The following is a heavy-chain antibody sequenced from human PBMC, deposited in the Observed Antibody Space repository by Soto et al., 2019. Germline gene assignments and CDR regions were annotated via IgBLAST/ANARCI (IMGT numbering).Heavy chain of an antibody. Sequence: SETLSLTCIVSGGSITTYYWTWIRQAPGKGLEWIGYIPYGGYTNYNPSLKSRVSMSMDTSKNQFSLKLTSVTVADTAVYYCARGVGATHFDTWGQGTLVTVS. D-gene: IGHD1-26*01. V-gene: IGHV4-59*12. CDR2: IPYGGYT. CDR3: ARGVGATHFDT. J-gene: IGHJ4*02. CDR1: GGSITTYY.